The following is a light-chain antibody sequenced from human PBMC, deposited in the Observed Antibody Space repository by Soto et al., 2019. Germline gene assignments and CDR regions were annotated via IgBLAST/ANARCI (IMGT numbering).Light chain of an antibody. CDR3: CSCAGSYTWV. J-gene: IGLJ3*02. Sequence: QSALTQPASVSGSPGQSIAISCTGTSSDVGTYNLVSWYQHHPGKAPKLMIYEGSKRPSGLSNRFSGSKSGNTASLTISGLQAEDEGDYYCCSCAGSYTWVFGGGTKLTVL. CDR2: EGS. V-gene: IGLV2-23*01. CDR1: SSDVGTYNL.